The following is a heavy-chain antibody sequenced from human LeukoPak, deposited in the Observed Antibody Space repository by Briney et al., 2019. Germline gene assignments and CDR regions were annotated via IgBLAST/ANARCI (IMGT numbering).Heavy chain of an antibody. J-gene: IGHJ5*02. Sequence: ASVKVSCKASGYTFTSYGISWVRQAPGQGLEWMGWISAYNGNTNYAQKLQGRVTMTTDTSTSTAYMELRSLRSDDTAVYYCARGGATGTTWGYLYPWGQGTLVTGSS. V-gene: IGHV1-18*01. D-gene: IGHD1-1*01. CDR2: ISAYNGNT. CDR1: GYTFTSYG. CDR3: ARGGATGTTWGYLYP.